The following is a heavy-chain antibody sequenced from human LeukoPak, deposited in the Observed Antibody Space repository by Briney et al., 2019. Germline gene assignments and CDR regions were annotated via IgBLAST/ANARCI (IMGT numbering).Heavy chain of an antibody. CDR2: ISSSSSTI. CDR3: AKDRRTTRGISIGFDY. Sequence: PGGSLRLSCAASGFTFSSYSMNWVRQAPGKGLEWVSYISSSSSTIYYADSVKGGFTISRDNAKNSLYLQMNSLRAEDTAVYYCAKDRRTTRGISIGFDYWGQGTLVTVSS. CDR1: GFTFSSYS. D-gene: IGHD1-1*01. V-gene: IGHV3-48*04. J-gene: IGHJ4*02.